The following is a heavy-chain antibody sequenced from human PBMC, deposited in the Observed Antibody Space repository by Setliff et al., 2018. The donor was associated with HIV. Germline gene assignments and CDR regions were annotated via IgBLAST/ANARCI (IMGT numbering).Heavy chain of an antibody. D-gene: IGHD2-2*01. Sequence: SETLSLTCAVYAGSFSGYYWSWIRQPPGKGLEWIGEIDHSGSTNYNPSLKSRVTISVDTSKNQFTLKLSSVTAADTAVYYCARVQGYCSSTICSKWFDPWGQGTLVTVSS. CDR2: IDHSGST. CDR3: ARVQGYCSSTICSKWFDP. J-gene: IGHJ5*02. V-gene: IGHV4-34*01. CDR1: AGSFSGYY.